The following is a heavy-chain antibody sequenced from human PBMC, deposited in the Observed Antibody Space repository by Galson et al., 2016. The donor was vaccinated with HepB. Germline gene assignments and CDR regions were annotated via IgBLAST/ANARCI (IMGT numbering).Heavy chain of an antibody. CDR2: IYYRGNT. D-gene: IGHD3-16*01. CDR3: ARYDVSGRWLDY. CDR1: TFDDYA. V-gene: IGHV4-30-4*08. J-gene: IGHJ4*02. Sequence: TFDDYAMHWVRQSPGKGLEWIGYIYYRGNTYYNPSLKSRVNMSVDTSKNQFSLSLRSLTAADTAVYLCARYDVSGRWLDYWGQGILVTVSS.